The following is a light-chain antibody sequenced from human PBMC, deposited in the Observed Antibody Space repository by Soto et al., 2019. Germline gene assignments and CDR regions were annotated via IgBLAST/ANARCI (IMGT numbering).Light chain of an antibody. CDR2: GAS. Sequence: EIVLTQSPGTLSLSPGERATLSCRASQSVSSSYLAWYQQKPGQAPRLLIYGASSRATGSPDRFSGSGSGTDFTLTISRLEPEDFAVYYCQQYGSSPPTVGQGTKVEIK. J-gene: IGKJ1*01. V-gene: IGKV3-20*01. CDR3: QQYGSSPPT. CDR1: QSVSSSY.